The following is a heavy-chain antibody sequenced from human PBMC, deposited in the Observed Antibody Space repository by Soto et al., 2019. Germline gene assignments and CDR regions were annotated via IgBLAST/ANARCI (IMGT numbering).Heavy chain of an antibody. Sequence: PGGSLRLSCAASGFTXSTHAMSWVRQAPGKGLEWVSSITTNGDNTYYADSVKGRFTISRDNSKNTLYLQMNSLRAEDTAVYYCAKKYGGNLDYWGQGTLVTVS. D-gene: IGHD2-15*01. CDR3: AKKYGGNLDY. CDR1: GFTXSTHA. V-gene: IGHV3-23*01. CDR2: ITTNGDNT. J-gene: IGHJ4*02.